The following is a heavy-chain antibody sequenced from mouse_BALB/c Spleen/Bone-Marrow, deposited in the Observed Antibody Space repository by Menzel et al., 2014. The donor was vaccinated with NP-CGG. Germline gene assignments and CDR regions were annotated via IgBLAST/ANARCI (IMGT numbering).Heavy chain of an antibody. J-gene: IGHJ4*01. D-gene: IGHD4-1*01. Sequence: QVQLQQSGPGLVAPSQSLSITCTVSGFSLTGYGVNWVRQPPGKGLERLGMIWGDGSTDYNSALKSRLSISKDNTKSQVFLKMNSLQTDDTARYCCARELGHYAMDYWGQGTSVTISS. CDR1: GFSLTGYG. V-gene: IGHV2-6-7*01. CDR3: ARELGHYAMDY. CDR2: IWGDGST.